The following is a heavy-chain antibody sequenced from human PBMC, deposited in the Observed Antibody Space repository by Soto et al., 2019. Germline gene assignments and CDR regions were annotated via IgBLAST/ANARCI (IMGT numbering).Heavy chain of an antibody. CDR1: GFTFGRYW. V-gene: IGHV3-7*01. CDR2: INPDGSSK. Sequence: AGGSLRLSCVDSGFTFGRYWMSWVRQAPGKGLEWVANINPDGSSKYYLESVKGRFTISRDNAKNSLYLHMASLTAEDTAVYYCAKERSGYVPHWGQGTLVTVSS. D-gene: IGHD5-12*01. J-gene: IGHJ4*02. CDR3: AKERSGYVPH.